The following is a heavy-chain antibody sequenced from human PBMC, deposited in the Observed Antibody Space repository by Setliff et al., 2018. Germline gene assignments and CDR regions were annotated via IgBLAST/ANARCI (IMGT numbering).Heavy chain of an antibody. D-gene: IGHD1-1*01. CDR1: GGSTNNYH. V-gene: IGHV4-4*07. Sequence: SETLPLTCTVSGGSTNNYHWTWIRQPAGKGLEWIGRLYPNGNTNYNPSLKRRVNMSADSSKNNLSLRLKYVTAADTAVYYCAREDWNGNAFDIWGPGTMVTV. CDR3: AREDWNGNAFDI. CDR2: LYPNGNT. J-gene: IGHJ3*02.